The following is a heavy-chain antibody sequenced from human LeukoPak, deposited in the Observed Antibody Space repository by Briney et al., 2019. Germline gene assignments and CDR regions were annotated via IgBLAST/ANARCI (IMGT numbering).Heavy chain of an antibody. CDR3: ARVDGGPDYYYYGMDV. J-gene: IGHJ6*01. D-gene: IGHD4-23*01. Sequence: ASVKFSCKASGYTFTSYGISWVRQAPGQGLEWMGWISAYNGNTNYAQKLQGRVTMTTDASTSTAYMELRSLRSDDTAVYYCARVDGGPDYYYYGMDVWGQGTTVTVSS. CDR1: GYTFTSYG. CDR2: ISAYNGNT. V-gene: IGHV1-18*01.